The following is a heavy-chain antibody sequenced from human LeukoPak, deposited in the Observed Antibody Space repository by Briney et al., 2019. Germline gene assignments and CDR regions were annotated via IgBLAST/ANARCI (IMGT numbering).Heavy chain of an antibody. Sequence: SETLSLTCTVSGGSISSYYWSWIRQPPGKGLEWIGEINHSGSTNYNPSLKSRVTISVDTSKNQFSLKLSSVTAADTAVYYCARVRYYYGSGSYSLAPYYYYGMDVWGQGTTVTVSS. D-gene: IGHD3-10*01. CDR1: GGSISSYY. CDR3: ARVRYYYGSGSYSLAPYYYYGMDV. V-gene: IGHV4-34*01. J-gene: IGHJ6*02. CDR2: INHSGST.